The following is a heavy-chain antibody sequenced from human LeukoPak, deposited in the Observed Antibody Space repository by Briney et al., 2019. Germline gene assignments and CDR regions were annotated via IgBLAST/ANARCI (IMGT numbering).Heavy chain of an antibody. CDR3: AGTRESRSDY. D-gene: IGHD1-1*01. J-gene: IGHJ4*02. V-gene: IGHV3-48*04. CDR1: GFTFNTYS. Sequence: GGSLRLSCAASGFTFNTYSMNWVRLAPGKGLEWLSYISSSSYTIYYADSVKGRFTISRDNAKNSLYLQMNSLKAEDTAVYYCAGTRESRSDYWGQGTLVTVSS. CDR2: ISSSSYTI.